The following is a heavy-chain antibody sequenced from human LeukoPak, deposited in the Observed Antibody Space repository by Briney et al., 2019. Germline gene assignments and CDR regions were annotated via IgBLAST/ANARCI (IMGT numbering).Heavy chain of an antibody. Sequence: GGSLRLSCAASGFTFISYAMLWFRQAPGKGLEWVAFTRADGSDIFYAESLKGRFTISRDNGKRTLYLQMNSLRPEDTALYYCARDDYYFASENWGQGALVTVSS. CDR2: TRADGSDI. V-gene: IGHV3-30*02. CDR1: GFTFISYA. D-gene: IGHD2/OR15-2a*01. CDR3: ARDDYYFASEN. J-gene: IGHJ4*02.